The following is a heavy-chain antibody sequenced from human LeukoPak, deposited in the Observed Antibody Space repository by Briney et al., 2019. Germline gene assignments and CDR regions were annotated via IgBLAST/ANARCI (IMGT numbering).Heavy chain of an antibody. CDR1: GFTVSRTY. Sequence: GGSLRLSCAASGFTVSRTYMSWVRQAPGRGLEWVSVIYSGGTTYYGDSVKGRFTISRDNSKNTLYLQMNSLRAEDTAVYYCASQANSDYDPHFDYWGQGTLVTVSS. J-gene: IGHJ4*02. CDR3: ASQANSDYDPHFDY. D-gene: IGHD5-12*01. V-gene: IGHV3-53*01. CDR2: IYSGGTT.